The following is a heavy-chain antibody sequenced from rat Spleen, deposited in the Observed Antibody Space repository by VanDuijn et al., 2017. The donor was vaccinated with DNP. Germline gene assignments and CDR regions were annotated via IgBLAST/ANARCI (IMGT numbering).Heavy chain of an antibody. V-gene: IGHV5S10*01. CDR3: ATREGTGAIDY. Sequence: EVQLVETGGGLVQPGRSLKLSCAASGFTFSNYGMAWVRQAPKRGLEWVATIIYDGSRTYYRDSVKGRFTISRDNAKSTLYLQMDSLRSEDTATYYCATREGTGAIDYWGQGVMVTVSS. CDR2: IIYDGSRT. J-gene: IGHJ2*01. CDR1: GFTFSNYG. D-gene: IGHD5-1*01.